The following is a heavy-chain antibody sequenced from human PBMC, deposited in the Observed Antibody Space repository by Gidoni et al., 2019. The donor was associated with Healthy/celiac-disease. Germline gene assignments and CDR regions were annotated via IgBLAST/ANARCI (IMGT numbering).Heavy chain of an antibody. CDR3: ARRLDGSGNYEWGV. D-gene: IGHD3-10*01. Sequence: QVQLVQSGAEVKKPGAPLTVACTASGYTLPGYYMHWVRPAPGQGLSWRGWINPKSGGTNYAKKLQGRVTLTRDTSISTAYMELSRLRSDDTDVYYCARRLDGSGNYEWGVWGQGTTVTVSS. CDR1: GYTLPGYY. CDR2: INPKSGGT. J-gene: IGHJ6*02. V-gene: IGHV1-2*02.